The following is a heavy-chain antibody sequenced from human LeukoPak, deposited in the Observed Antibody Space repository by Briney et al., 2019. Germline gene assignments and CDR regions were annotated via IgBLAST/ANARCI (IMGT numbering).Heavy chain of an antibody. CDR3: ARDLSSTSNWEFDY. D-gene: IGHD7-27*01. CDR1: GGTFSSYA. CDR2: LNPNNGDT. J-gene: IGHJ4*02. Sequence: GASVKVSCKASGGTFSSYAISWVRQAPGQGLEWMGRLNPNNGDTYYAQDFQGRVTMTRDTSISTAYMELSRLTSDDTAVYYCARDLSSTSNWEFDYWGQGTLVTVSS. V-gene: IGHV1-2*06.